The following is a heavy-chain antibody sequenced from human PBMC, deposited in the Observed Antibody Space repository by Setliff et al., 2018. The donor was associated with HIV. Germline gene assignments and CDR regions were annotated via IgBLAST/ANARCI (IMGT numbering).Heavy chain of an antibody. CDR2: ISSSGSSI. CDR3: ARGGASSPPLDY. Sequence: LSLSCVASGFTFSSYTMNWVRQAPGKGLEWISYISSSGSSIYLANSVKGRFIISRDNAKNSLYLQMNSLRAEDTAIYYCARGGASSPPLDYWGHGTLVTVSS. V-gene: IGHV3-48*04. CDR1: GFTFSSYT. D-gene: IGHD6-13*01. J-gene: IGHJ4*01.